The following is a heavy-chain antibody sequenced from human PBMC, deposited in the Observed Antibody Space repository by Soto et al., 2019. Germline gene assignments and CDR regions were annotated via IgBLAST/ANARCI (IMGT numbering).Heavy chain of an antibody. V-gene: IGHV1-18*01. CDR2: ISAHNGNT. D-gene: IGHD1-1*01. CDR1: GYAFTTYG. CDR3: ARGRYGDY. Sequence: QVHLVQSGAEVKKPGASVKVSCQGSGYAFTTYGSTWVRQAPGQGLEWMGWISAHNGNTNYAQKLQGRVTVTRDTSTSTAYMEVRSLRYDVTAVYYCARGRYGDYWGQGALVTVSS. J-gene: IGHJ4*02.